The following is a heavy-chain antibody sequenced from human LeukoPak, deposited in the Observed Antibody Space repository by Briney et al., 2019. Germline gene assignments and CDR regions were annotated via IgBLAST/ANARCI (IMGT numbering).Heavy chain of an antibody. CDR3: ARHPHYGSGSFAFDI. J-gene: IGHJ3*02. CDR1: GGSISSYY. V-gene: IGHV4-59*08. D-gene: IGHD3-10*01. CDR2: IYYSGST. Sequence: SETLSLTCTVSGGSISSYYWSWIRQPPGKGLEWIGYIYYSGSTNYNPSLKSRVTISVDTSKNQFSLKLSSVTAADTAVYYCARHPHYGSGSFAFDIWGQGTMVTVSS.